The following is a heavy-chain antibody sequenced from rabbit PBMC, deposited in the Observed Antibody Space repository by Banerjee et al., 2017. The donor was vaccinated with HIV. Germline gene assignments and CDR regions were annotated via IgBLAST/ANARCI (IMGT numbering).Heavy chain of an antibody. CDR3: ARDLTGVIGWNFGW. Sequence: QEQLVESGGGLVKPGASLTLTCKASGFSFSSGYYISWVRQAPGKGLEWIGCIGTGSGSTWYASWVNGRFTVSKTSSTTVTLQVTSLTAADTATYFCARDLTGVIGWNFGWWGQGTLVTVS. D-gene: IGHD4-1*01. V-gene: IGHV1S45*01. J-gene: IGHJ3*01. CDR1: GFSFSSGYY. CDR2: IGTGSGST.